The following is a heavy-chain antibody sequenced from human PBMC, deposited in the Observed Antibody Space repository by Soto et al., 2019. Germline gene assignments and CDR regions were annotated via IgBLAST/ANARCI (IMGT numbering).Heavy chain of an antibody. J-gene: IGHJ6*02. V-gene: IGHV1-8*01. CDR2: MNPNSGNK. CDR1: GYTFTSYD. CDR3: ARSPAVDGGFYYFGMDV. D-gene: IGHD6-19*01. Sequence: ASVKVSCKASGYTFTSYDINWVRQATGQGLEWMGWMNPNSGNKAYAQKFQGRVTMTRNTSISTAYMELSSLRSGDTAVYYCARSPAVDGGFYYFGMDVWGQGTTVTVSS.